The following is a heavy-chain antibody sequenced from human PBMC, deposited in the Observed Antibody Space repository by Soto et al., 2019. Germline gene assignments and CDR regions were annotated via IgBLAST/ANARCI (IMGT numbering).Heavy chain of an antibody. CDR3: ATLLGFSFGGSWYTHVADY. Sequence: EVHLWESGGDLVQPGGSLRVSCVGSGYTFSSRAMSWVRQAPGKGLEWVSGIDGGGTTDYADSVKGRFTISRDNSQDTLSLKMNSLRAEDTAVYYCATLLGFSFGGSWYTHVADYWGKGPLVTFSS. J-gene: IGHJ4*02. V-gene: IGHV3-23*01. CDR1: GYTFSSRA. D-gene: IGHD2-15*01. CDR2: IDGGGTT.